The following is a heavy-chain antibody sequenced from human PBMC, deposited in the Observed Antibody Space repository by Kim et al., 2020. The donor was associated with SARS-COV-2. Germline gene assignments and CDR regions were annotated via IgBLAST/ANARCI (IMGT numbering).Heavy chain of an antibody. V-gene: IGHV3-48*02. CDR1: GFTFSSYS. D-gene: IGHD2-2*01. Sequence: GGSLRLSCAASGFTFSSYSMNWVRQAPGKGLEWVSYISSSSSTIYYADSVKGRFTISRDNAKNSLYLQMNSLRDEDTAVYYCARRIVVVPAANDYYYGMDVWGQGTTVTVSS. J-gene: IGHJ6*02. CDR3: ARRIVVVPAANDYYYGMDV. CDR2: ISSSSSTI.